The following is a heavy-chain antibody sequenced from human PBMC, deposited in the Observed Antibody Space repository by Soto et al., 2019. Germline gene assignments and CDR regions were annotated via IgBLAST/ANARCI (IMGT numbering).Heavy chain of an antibody. J-gene: IGHJ6*03. CDR3: ARVTTAMVVGYYYYMDV. V-gene: IGHV4-39*01. CDR2: IYYSGST. Sequence: SETLSLTCTVSGGSISSSSYYWGWIRQPPGKGLEWIGGIYYSGSTYYNPSLKSRVTISVDTSKNQFSLKLSSVTAADTAVYYCARVTTAMVVGYYYYMDVWGKGTTVTVSS. D-gene: IGHD5-18*01. CDR1: GGSISSSSYY.